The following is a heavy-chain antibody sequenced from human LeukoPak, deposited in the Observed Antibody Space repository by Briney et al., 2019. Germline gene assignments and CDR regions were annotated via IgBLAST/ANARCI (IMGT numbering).Heavy chain of an antibody. Sequence: GGSLRLSCAASGFTFSSYSMNWVRQAPGKGLEWVSYISSSSSTIYYADSVKGRFTISRDNAKNSLYLQMNSLRAEDTAVYYCAREVRGTYYYYMDVWGKGTAVTVSS. CDR1: GFTFSSYS. J-gene: IGHJ6*03. D-gene: IGHD3-10*01. CDR3: AREVRGTYYYYMDV. CDR2: ISSSSSTI. V-gene: IGHV3-48*01.